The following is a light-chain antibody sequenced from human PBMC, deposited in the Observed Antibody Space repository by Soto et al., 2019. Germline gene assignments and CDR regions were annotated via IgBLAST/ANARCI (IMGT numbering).Light chain of an antibody. Sequence: QSALTQPASVSGSPGQSITISCTGTSSDVGSYNLVSWYQQLPGKAPILIIYEVNERPSGISNRVSGSKSGNTASLTISGLQSEDEADYYCCSYAGGSIFVFGGGTQLTVL. CDR3: CSYAGGSIFV. CDR1: SSDVGSYNL. J-gene: IGLJ7*01. V-gene: IGLV2-23*02. CDR2: EVN.